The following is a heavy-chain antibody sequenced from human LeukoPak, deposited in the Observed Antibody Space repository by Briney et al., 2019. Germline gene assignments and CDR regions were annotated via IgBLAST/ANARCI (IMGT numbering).Heavy chain of an antibody. CDR2: ISYDGSNK. CDR3: TTDHPSGELSRDY. V-gene: IGHV3-30-3*01. CDR1: GFTFSSYA. J-gene: IGHJ4*02. D-gene: IGHD3-16*02. Sequence: GGSLRLSCAASGFTFSSYAMHWVRQAPGKGLEWVAVISYDGSNKYYADSVKCRFTISRDNSKNTLYLQMNSLRAEDTAVYYCTTDHPSGELSRDYWGQGTLVTVSS.